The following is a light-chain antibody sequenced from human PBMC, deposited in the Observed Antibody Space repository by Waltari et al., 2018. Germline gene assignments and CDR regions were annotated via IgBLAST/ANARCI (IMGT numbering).Light chain of an antibody. Sequence: DSQMTQSPSSLSASVGDRVTITCRASQSISSYLNWYQHKPGRAPKVLIYAASSLQSGVPSRFSGSGSGTDFTLTISSLQPEDFATYYCQQSFSTPYTFGQGTKLEIK. J-gene: IGKJ2*01. V-gene: IGKV1-39*01. CDR1: QSISSY. CDR2: AAS. CDR3: QQSFSTPYT.